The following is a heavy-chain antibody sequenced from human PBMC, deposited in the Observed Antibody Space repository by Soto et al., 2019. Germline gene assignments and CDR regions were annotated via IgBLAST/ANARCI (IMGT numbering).Heavy chain of an antibody. CDR2: IYHSGST. V-gene: IGHV4-30-2*01. CDR3: ARAQGTAMAGRWYFDL. J-gene: IGHJ2*01. CDR1: GGSISSGGYS. Sequence: QLQLQESGSGLVKPSQTLSLTCAVSGGSISSGGYSWSWIRQPPGKGREWIGYIYHSGSTYYNPSLKSRVTISVDRSKNQFSLKLSSVTAADTAVYYCARAQGTAMAGRWYFDLWGRGTLVTVSS. D-gene: IGHD5-18*01.